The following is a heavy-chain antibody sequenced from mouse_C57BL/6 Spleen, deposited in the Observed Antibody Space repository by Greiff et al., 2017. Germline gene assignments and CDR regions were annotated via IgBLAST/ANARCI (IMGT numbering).Heavy chain of an antibody. CDR2: IYPSDSET. J-gene: IGHJ3*01. CDR1: GYTFTSYW. CDR3: ARGYYDYRGCAY. D-gene: IGHD2-4*01. Sequence: QVQLQQPGAELVRPGSSVKLSCKASGYTFTSYWMDWVKQRPGQGLEWIGNIYPSDSETHYNQKFKDKATLTVDKSSSTAYMQLSSLTSEDSAVYYSARGYYDYRGCAYWGRESLGTVSA. V-gene: IGHV1-61*01.